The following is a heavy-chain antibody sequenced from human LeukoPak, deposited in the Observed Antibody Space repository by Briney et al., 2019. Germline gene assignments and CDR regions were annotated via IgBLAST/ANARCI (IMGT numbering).Heavy chain of an antibody. CDR3: ASYKGKDAFDI. J-gene: IGHJ3*02. D-gene: IGHD3-10*01. CDR1: GGSISSGSYY. Sequence: SETLSLTCFVSGGSISSGSYYWSWIRQPAGQGLEWIGRIYTSGSTNYNPSLKSRVTITVDTSKNQFSLKLSSVTAADTAVYYCASYKGKDAFDIWGQGTMVTVSS. V-gene: IGHV4-61*02. CDR2: IYTSGST.